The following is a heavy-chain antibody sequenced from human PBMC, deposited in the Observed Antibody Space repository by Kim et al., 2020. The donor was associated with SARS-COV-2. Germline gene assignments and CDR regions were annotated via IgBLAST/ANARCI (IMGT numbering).Heavy chain of an antibody. Sequence: PKSRVTLYMDTSKNQFSLKLSSVTAADTAVYYCARRARYYYDSSGYQFDYWGQGTLVTVSS. CDR3: ARRARYYYDSSGYQFDY. V-gene: IGHV4-39*01. D-gene: IGHD3-22*01. J-gene: IGHJ4*02.